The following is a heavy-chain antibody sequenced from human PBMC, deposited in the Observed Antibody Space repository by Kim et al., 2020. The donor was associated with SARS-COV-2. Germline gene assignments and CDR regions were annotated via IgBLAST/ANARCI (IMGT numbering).Heavy chain of an antibody. D-gene: IGHD3-10*01. CDR2: FDPEDGET. J-gene: IGHJ5*02. Sequence: ASVKVSCKVSGYTLTELSMHWVRQAPGKGLEWMGGFDPEDGETIYAQKFQGRVTMTEDTSTDTAYMELSSLRSEDTAVYYCVTGAVRGVNNWFDPWGQGTLVTVSS. CDR3: VTGAVRGVNNWFDP. V-gene: IGHV1-24*01. CDR1: GYTLTELS.